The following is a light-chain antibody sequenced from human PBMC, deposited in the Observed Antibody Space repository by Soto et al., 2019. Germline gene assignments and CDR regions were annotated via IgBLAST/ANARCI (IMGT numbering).Light chain of an antibody. J-gene: IGKJ2*01. CDR2: DAS. Sequence: DIQMTQSPSTLSASVGDRVTITCRASQSISSWLAWYQQNPGKAPKLLIYDASSLESGVPSRFSGSGSGTEFTLTSRSLQPDDFATYYCQQYNSYPYTFGQGTKLEIK. V-gene: IGKV1-5*01. CDR3: QQYNSYPYT. CDR1: QSISSW.